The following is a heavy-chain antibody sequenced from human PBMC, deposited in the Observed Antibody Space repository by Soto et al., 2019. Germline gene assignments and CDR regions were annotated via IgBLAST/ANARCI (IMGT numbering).Heavy chain of an antibody. Sequence: SETLSLTCTVSGGSISSYYWTWIRQPPGKGLEWIGYIYYSGSTNYNPSLKSRVTISVDTSKNQFSLKLSSVTAADTAVYYCARHVGYCSGGSCYFDYWGQGTLVTVSS. CDR3: ARHVGYCSGGSCYFDY. CDR1: GGSISSYY. V-gene: IGHV4-59*08. D-gene: IGHD2-15*01. J-gene: IGHJ4*02. CDR2: IYYSGST.